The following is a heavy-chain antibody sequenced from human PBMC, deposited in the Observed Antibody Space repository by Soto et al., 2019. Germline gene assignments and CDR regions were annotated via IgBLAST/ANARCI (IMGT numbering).Heavy chain of an antibody. CDR3: AKDDLGYCNGGACSQIDS. D-gene: IGHD2-15*01. V-gene: IGHV3-30*18. CDR1: GFSFNYFG. CDR2: ISHDGTNK. J-gene: IGHJ4*02. Sequence: LRLSCAASGFSFNYFGMHWVRQAPGRGLEWVTRISHDGTNKYYADSVKGRFTVSRDNSKNTLYLQMNTLRAEDTALYYCAKDDLGYCNGGACSQIDSWGQGTQVTVSS.